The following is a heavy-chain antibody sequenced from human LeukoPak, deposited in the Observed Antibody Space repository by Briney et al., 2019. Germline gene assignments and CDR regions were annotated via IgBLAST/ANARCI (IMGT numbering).Heavy chain of an antibody. CDR2: IIPILGIA. Sequence: SVKVSCKASGGTFSSYAISWVRQAPGQGLEWMGRIIPILGIANYAQKFQGRVTITADKSTSTAYMELSSLRSEDTAVYYCARDKGPAYCGGDCNNWFDPWGQGTLVTVSP. D-gene: IGHD2-21*02. V-gene: IGHV1-69*04. CDR1: GGTFSSYA. CDR3: ARDKGPAYCGGDCNNWFDP. J-gene: IGHJ5*02.